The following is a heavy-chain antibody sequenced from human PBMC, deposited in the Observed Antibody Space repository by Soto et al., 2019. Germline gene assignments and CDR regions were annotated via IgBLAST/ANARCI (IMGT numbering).Heavy chain of an antibody. Sequence: QVQLVQSGAEVKKPGSSVKVSCKASGGTVSSYVISWVRQAPGQGLEWMGGIIPIFGKAKYAQKFQGRVTITACDSTSTVYMALSYLRSDDTAVYYCAREAWYYDSSGCLVAWYFDLWGRGTLVTVAS. V-gene: IGHV1-69*01. CDR2: IIPIFGKA. J-gene: IGHJ2*01. D-gene: IGHD3-22*01. CDR1: GGTVSSYV. CDR3: AREAWYYDSSGCLVAWYFDL.